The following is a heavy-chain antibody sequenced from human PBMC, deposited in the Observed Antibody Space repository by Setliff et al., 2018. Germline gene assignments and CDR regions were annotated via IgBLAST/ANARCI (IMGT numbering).Heavy chain of an antibody. V-gene: IGHV4-39*07. CDR1: GASITNINYY. D-gene: IGHD1-26*01. Sequence: PSETLSLTCTVSGASITNINYYWGLIRQPPGKGLEWIGSMYYSGSNDYNPSLKSRVTISLDTSKNQFSLRLTSVTAADTAVYYCARSYHLVLTNWFDAWGHGTLVTVSS. CDR2: MYYSGSN. J-gene: IGHJ5*01. CDR3: ARSYHLVLTNWFDA.